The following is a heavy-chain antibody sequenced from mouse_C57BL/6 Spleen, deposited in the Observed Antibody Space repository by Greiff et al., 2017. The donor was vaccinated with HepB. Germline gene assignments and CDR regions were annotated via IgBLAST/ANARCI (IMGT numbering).Heavy chain of an antibody. V-gene: IGHV5-9*01. D-gene: IGHD1-1*01. J-gene: IGHJ1*03. Sequence: EVQWVESGGGLVKPGGSLKLSCAASGFTFSSYTMSWVRQTPEKRLEWVATISGGGGNTYYPDSVKGRFTISRDNAKNTLYLQMSSLRSEDTALYYCARHYYGSSYWYFDVWGTGTTVTVSS. CDR3: ARHYYGSSYWYFDV. CDR2: ISGGGGNT. CDR1: GFTFSSYT.